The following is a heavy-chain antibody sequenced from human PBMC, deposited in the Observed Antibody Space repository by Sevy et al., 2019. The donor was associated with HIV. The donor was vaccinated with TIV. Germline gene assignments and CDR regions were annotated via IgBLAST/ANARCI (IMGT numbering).Heavy chain of an antibody. D-gene: IGHD3-3*01. CDR1: GGSISSYY. V-gene: IGHV4-59*01. CDR2: IYYSGST. J-gene: IGHJ6*02. CDR3: AGEASYYDFWSGYYTSYGMDV. Sequence: SETLSLTCTVSGGSISSYYWSWIRQPPGKGLEWIGYIYYSGSTNYNPSLKSRVTISVDTSKNQFSLKLSSVTAADTVVYYCAGEASYYDFWSGYYTSYGMDVWGQGTTVTVSS.